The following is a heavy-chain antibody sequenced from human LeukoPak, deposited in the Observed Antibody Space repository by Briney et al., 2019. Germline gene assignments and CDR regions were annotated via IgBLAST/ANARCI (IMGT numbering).Heavy chain of an antibody. V-gene: IGHV3-23*01. J-gene: IGHJ4*02. D-gene: IGHD6-13*01. Sequence: GGSLRLSCAASGFTFSSYAMSWVRQAPGKGLEWVSAISGSGSSTYYADSVKGRFTISRDNSKNTLYLQMNSLRAEDTAVYYCAKADSNPLGYSSSWYSLYYFDYWGQGTLVTVSS. CDR1: GFTFSSYA. CDR3: AKADSNPLGYSSSWYSLYYFDY. CDR2: ISGSGSST.